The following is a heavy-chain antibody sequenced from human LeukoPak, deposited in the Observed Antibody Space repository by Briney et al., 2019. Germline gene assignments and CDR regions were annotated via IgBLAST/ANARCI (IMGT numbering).Heavy chain of an antibody. CDR2: IIPIFGTA. CDR3: AREAAAGKTQGHYFDY. J-gene: IGHJ4*02. V-gene: IGHV1-69*13. Sequence: ASVKVSCKASGGTFSSYAISWVRQAPGQGLEWMGGIIPIFGTANYAQKFQGRVTITADESTSTAYMELRSLRSDDTAVYYCAREAAAGKTQGHYFDYWGQGTLVTVSS. D-gene: IGHD6-13*01. CDR1: GGTFSSYA.